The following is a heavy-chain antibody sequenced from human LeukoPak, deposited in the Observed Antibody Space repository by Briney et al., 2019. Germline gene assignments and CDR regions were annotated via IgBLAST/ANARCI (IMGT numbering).Heavy chain of an antibody. J-gene: IGHJ5*02. CDR3: ARGGYYGSGNDFRFDP. D-gene: IGHD3-10*01. CDR1: GGSISNYY. CDR2: IYHSGGT. V-gene: IGHV4-59*01. Sequence: PSETLSLTCTVSGGSISNYYYSWIRQPPGKGLEWIGYIYHSGGTNYNPSLKSRVTISVETSKNQFSLKLKSVTAADTAVYYCARGGYYGSGNDFRFDPWGQGTLVTVSS.